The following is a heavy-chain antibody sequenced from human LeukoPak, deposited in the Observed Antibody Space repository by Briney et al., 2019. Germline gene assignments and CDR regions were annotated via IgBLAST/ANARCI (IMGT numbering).Heavy chain of an antibody. Sequence: GGSLRLSCAASGFTFSSYAMSWVRQAPGKGLEWVPIITTSGGSTSYADSVEGRFTISRDNPRNTLYMQMNSLRDEDTAVYYCAIMHGYYDGSGYWVQWGQGTLVTVSS. CDR2: ITTSGGST. V-gene: IGHV3-23*01. J-gene: IGHJ4*02. CDR1: GFTFSSYA. D-gene: IGHD3-22*01. CDR3: AIMHGYYDGSGYWVQ.